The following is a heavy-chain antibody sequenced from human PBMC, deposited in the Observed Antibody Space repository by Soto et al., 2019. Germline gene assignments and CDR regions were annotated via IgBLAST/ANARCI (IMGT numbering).Heavy chain of an antibody. J-gene: IGHJ4*02. CDR1: GGSFSAYY. D-gene: IGHD6-19*01. CDR3: ARDVAVANMRDN. CDR2: INDSGST. Sequence: SETLSLTRAVYGGSFSAYYWSCIRQPPGKGLEWIVEINDSGSTKCNPSLKSRVTISVDTSKNQFSLKLSSVTAADTAVYYCARDVAVANMRDNWGQATLVTVSS. V-gene: IGHV4-34*01.